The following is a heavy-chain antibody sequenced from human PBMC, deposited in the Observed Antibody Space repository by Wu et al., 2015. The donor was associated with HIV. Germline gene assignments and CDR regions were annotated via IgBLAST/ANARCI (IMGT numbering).Heavy chain of an antibody. Sequence: QVHLVQSGAEVKKPGASVKVSCKASGYIFTGFYLHWVRLAPGQGLEWMGWIDPNSDDTKYAQKFQGRVTMTRDTSINTVYMELSRLRSDDTALYYCAAGDGIGYWGQGTLVTVSS. J-gene: IGHJ4*02. CDR3: AAGDGIGY. D-gene: IGHD6-19*01. V-gene: IGHV1-2*02. CDR1: GYIFTGFY. CDR2: IDPNSDDT.